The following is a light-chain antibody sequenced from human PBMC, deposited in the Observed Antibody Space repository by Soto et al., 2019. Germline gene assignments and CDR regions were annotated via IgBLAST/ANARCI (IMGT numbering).Light chain of an antibody. V-gene: IGKV1-5*03. CDR1: QTISSW. CDR2: KAS. CDR3: PHSNSYSQA. Sequence: EIQRTSASSRKCVALGGRVTITSRASQTISSWLAWYQQKPGKAPKLLIYKASTLKSGVPSRFSGSGSGTEFTLTISGLQLDDLPTYYCPHSNSYSQAFGQGTKVDIK. J-gene: IGKJ1*01.